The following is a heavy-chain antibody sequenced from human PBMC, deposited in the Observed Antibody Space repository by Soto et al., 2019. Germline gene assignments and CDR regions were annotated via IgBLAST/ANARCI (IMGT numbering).Heavy chain of an antibody. J-gene: IGHJ6*02. V-gene: IGHV3-11*01. CDR2: ISSSGSTI. Sequence: GSLRLSCAASGFTFSDYYMSWIRQVPGKGLEWVSYISSSGSTIYYADSVKGRFTISRDNAKNSLYLQMNSLRAEDTAVYYCARLPFWSGDHWARANPGGFYGMDVWGQGTTVTVSS. CDR3: ARLPFWSGDHWARANPGGFYGMDV. D-gene: IGHD3-3*01. CDR1: GFTFSDYY.